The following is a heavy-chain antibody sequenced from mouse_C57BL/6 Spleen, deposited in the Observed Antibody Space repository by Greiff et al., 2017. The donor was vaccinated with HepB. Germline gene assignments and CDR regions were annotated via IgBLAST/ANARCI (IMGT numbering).Heavy chain of an antibody. CDR3: AAPLLRGEDY. Sequence: EVMLVESGAELVKPGASVKLSCTASGFNIKDYYMHWVKQRTEQGLEWIGRIDPEDGETKYAPKFQGKATITADTSSNTAYLQLSSLTSEDTAVYYCAAPLLRGEDYWGQGTTLTVSS. V-gene: IGHV14-2*01. D-gene: IGHD1-1*01. J-gene: IGHJ2*01. CDR2: IDPEDGET. CDR1: GFNIKDYY.